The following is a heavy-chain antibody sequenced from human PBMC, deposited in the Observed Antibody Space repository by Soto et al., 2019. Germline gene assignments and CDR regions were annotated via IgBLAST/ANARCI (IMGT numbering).Heavy chain of an antibody. CDR3: AREYSSSWYSGGYFQH. D-gene: IGHD6-13*01. CDR2: IWYDGSNK. Sequence: QVQLVESGGGVVQPGRSLRLSCAASGFTFSSYGMHWVRQAPGKGLAWVAVIWYDGSNKYYADSVKGRFTISRDNSKNTLYLQMNSLRAEDTAVYYCAREYSSSWYSGGYFQHWGQGTLVTVSS. V-gene: IGHV3-33*01. J-gene: IGHJ1*01. CDR1: GFTFSSYG.